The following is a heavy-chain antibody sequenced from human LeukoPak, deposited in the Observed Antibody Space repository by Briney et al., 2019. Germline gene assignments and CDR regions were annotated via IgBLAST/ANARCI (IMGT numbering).Heavy chain of an antibody. CDR1: GYTFTGYY. CDR2: INPNSGGT. J-gene: IGHJ4*02. D-gene: IGHD1-26*01. V-gene: IGHV1-2*02. Sequence: ASVKLSCKASGYTFTGYYMHWVRQAPGQGLGWMGWINPNSGGTNYEQKFQGRVTMTRDTSISTAYMELSRLRSDDTAVYYCARDLGELPLLNFDYWGQGTLVTVSS. CDR3: ARDLGELPLLNFDY.